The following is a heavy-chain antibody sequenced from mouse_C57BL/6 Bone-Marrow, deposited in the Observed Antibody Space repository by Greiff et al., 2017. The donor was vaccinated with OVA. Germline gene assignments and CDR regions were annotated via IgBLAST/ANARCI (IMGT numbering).Heavy chain of an antibody. CDR2: IWSGGST. CDR3: ASHYYGSSYGYFDV. Sequence: QVHVKQSGPGLVQPSQSLSITCTVSGFSLTSYGVHWVRQSPGKGLEWLGVIWSGGSTDYNAAFISRLSISKDNSKSQVFFKMNSLQADDTAIYYCASHYYGSSYGYFDVWGTGTTVTVSS. D-gene: IGHD1-1*01. CDR1: GFSLTSYG. V-gene: IGHV2-2*01. J-gene: IGHJ1*03.